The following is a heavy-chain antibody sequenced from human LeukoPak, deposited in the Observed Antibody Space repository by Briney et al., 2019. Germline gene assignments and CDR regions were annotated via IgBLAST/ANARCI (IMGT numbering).Heavy chain of an antibody. V-gene: IGHV4-31*03. Sequence: SETLSLTCTVSGGSISSGNYYWSWIRQHPGKDLEWIGYISTSGSTYYNPSLKSRVSISLDTSNNQFSLKLTSVTAADTAVYYCARGWQQLANWFDPWGQGALVTVSS. D-gene: IGHD6-13*01. CDR2: ISTSGST. J-gene: IGHJ5*02. CDR1: GGSISSGNYY. CDR3: ARGWQQLANWFDP.